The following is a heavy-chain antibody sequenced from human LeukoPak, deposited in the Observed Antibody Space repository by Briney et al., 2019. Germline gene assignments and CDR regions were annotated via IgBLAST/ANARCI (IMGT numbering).Heavy chain of an antibody. V-gene: IGHV3-23*01. CDR1: GVTFTGFG. D-gene: IGHD2-15*01. CDR3: AKGIIPSAYSYIDF. CDR2: ISGSGDGT. Sequence: PGGSLRLSCAASGVTFTGFGMSWVRQAPGKGLEWGSVISGSGDGTYYADSVKGRFTISRDNSKNTLYLQMISLRAEDTALYYCAKGIIPSAYSYIDFWGQGTLVTVSS. J-gene: IGHJ4*02.